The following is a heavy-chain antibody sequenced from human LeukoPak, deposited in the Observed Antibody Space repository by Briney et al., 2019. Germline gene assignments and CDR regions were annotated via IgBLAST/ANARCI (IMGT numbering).Heavy chain of an antibody. Sequence: PGGSLRPSCAASGFTSSSYGTHLVRQTPGKGLEWVSFIRYDGSNQYYADSVKGRFTISRDNSKNTLYLQMNSLKPEDAAVYFCARGYGESHFDYWGQGTLVTVSS. CDR1: GFTSSSYG. J-gene: IGHJ4*02. D-gene: IGHD5-18*01. CDR3: ARGYGESHFDY. V-gene: IGHV3-30*02. CDR2: IRYDGSNQ.